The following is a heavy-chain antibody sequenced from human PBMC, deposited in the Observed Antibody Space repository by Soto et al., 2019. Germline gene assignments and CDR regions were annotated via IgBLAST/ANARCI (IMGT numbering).Heavy chain of an antibody. V-gene: IGHV1-69*01. CDR3: AREAKLGHIVATLRGLGCFDD. D-gene: IGHD5-12*01. CDR1: GGTFSSYA. CDR2: IIPIFGTA. J-gene: IGHJ4*02. Sequence: QVQLVQSGAEVKKPGSSVKVSCKASGGTFSSYAISWVRQAPGQGLEWMGGIIPIFGTANYAQKFQGRVTITADESTITAYMELSSLRSEDTAVYYCAREAKLGHIVATLRGLGCFDDWGQGTLVTVSS.